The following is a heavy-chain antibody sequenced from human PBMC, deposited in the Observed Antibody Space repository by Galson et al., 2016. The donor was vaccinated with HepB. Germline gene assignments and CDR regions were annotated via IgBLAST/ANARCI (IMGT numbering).Heavy chain of an antibody. Sequence: SLRLSCAASGFTFSNYAMHWVRQAPGKGLEWVAVIWPDGSEQYYADSVKGRFTISRDNSDNTVSLQMDSLRAEDTSVYYCVREPRGADWGFDHWGQGTLVTVSA. CDR1: GFTFSNYA. J-gene: IGHJ4*02. CDR3: VREPRGADWGFDH. CDR2: IWPDGSEQ. D-gene: IGHD3-9*01. V-gene: IGHV3-33*01.